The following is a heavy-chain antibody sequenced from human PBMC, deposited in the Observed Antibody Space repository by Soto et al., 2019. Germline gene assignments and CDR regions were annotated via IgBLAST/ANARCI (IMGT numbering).Heavy chain of an antibody. V-gene: IGHV3-48*04. Sequence: EVQLLESGGGLVQPGGSLRLACAASGFSFNSYAMVWVRQAPGKGLEWVSYINTLSSAIYYADSVKGRFTISRDNAKNSVYLQMNSLRAEDTAVYYCARRLQWQLRPLDSWGRGTLVTVSS. D-gene: IGHD6-19*01. J-gene: IGHJ4*02. CDR3: ARRLQWQLRPLDS. CDR2: INTLSSAI. CDR1: GFSFNSYA.